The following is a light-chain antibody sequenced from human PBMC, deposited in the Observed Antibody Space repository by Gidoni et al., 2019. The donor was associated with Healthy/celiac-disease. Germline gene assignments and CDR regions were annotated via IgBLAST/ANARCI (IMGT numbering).Light chain of an antibody. Sequence: DIQMTQSPSSLSASVGDRVTITCRASQGISNYLAWYQQKPGKVPKLLVYAASTLQSGVPSRFSGSGSGTDFTLTISSLQPEDVATYYCQKYNSAPLRFTFGPGTKVDIK. V-gene: IGKV1-27*01. CDR1: QGISNY. J-gene: IGKJ3*01. CDR2: AAS. CDR3: QKYNSAPLRFT.